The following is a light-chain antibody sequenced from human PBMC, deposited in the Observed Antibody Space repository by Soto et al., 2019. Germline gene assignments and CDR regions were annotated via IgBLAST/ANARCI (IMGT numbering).Light chain of an antibody. CDR2: DAS. CDR1: QSVISN. CDR3: QQRSNWPTIT. J-gene: IGKJ5*01. Sequence: EIVLTQSPATLSVSQGERATLSYRASQSVISNLAWYQQKPGQAPRLLIYDASNRATGIPARFSGSGSGTDFTLTISSLEPEDFAVYYCQQRSNWPTITFGQGTRLENK. V-gene: IGKV3-11*01.